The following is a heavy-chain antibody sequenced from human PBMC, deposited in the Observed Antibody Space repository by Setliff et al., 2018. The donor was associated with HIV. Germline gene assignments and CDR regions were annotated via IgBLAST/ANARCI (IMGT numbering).Heavy chain of an antibody. CDR3: TRNHTPPPNYDFWSGQIDLRNIFYYMDV. Sequence: ASVKVSCKASGYSLTSYSINWVRQAPGQGLEWMGYINPNTGNPTYAQGFTGRFVFSVDTPVSTAYLQIFSLKAEDTAVYYCTRNHTPPPNYDFWSGQIDLRNIFYYMDVWGTGTPVTVSS. CDR2: INPNTGNP. CDR1: GYSLTSYS. D-gene: IGHD3-3*01. J-gene: IGHJ6*03. V-gene: IGHV7-4-1*01.